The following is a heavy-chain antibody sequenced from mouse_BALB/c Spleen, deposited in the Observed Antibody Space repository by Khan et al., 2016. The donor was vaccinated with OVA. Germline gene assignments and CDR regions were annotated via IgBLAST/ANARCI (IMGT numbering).Heavy chain of an antibody. CDR3: AKSLYGSSYGYAMDY. CDR1: GFSLTNFG. V-gene: IGHV2-5*01. D-gene: IGHD1-1*01. Sequence: QVQLKQSGPGLVQPSQSLSITCTVSGFSLTNFGIHWIRQSPGKGLEWLGVIWRGGSTVYNAAFISGLSITKDNSKSQVFFKMNSLQADDTARYCCAKSLYGSSYGYAMDYWGQGTSVTVSS. CDR2: IWRGGST. J-gene: IGHJ4*01.